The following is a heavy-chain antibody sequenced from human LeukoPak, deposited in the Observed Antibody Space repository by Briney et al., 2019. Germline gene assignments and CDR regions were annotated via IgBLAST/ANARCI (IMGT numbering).Heavy chain of an antibody. V-gene: IGHV4-39*07. D-gene: IGHD4-17*01. Sequence: SETLSLTCTVSGGSISSSSYYWGWIRQPPGKGLEWIGSIYYSGSTNYNPSLKSRVTISVDTSKNQFSLKLSSVTAADTAVYYCASRPYGDYVIDFDYWGQGTLVTVSS. CDR1: GGSISSSSYY. CDR2: IYYSGST. J-gene: IGHJ4*02. CDR3: ASRPYGDYVIDFDY.